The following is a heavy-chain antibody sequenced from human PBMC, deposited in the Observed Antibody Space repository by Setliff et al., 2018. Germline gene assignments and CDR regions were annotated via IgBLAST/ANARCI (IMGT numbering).Heavy chain of an antibody. J-gene: IGHJ5*02. CDR2: INTSGTT. V-gene: IGHV4-4*07. CDR1: GGSLNTYY. Sequence: PSETLSLTCTVSGGSLNTYYWSWIRQPAGKELEWIGRINTSGTTRHNPSLRSRATLSVDESMNRFSLNLNSVTAADTAAYYCAGGLPGDYDFNCFDTWGQGALVTV. D-gene: IGHD3-3*01. CDR3: AGGLPGDYDFNCFDT.